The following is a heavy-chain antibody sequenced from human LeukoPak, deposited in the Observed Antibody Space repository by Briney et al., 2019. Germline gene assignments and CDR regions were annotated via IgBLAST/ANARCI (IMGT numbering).Heavy chain of an antibody. Sequence: GGSLRLSCAASGFTFSSYAMHWVRQAPGKGLKWVAVISYDGSNKYYADSVKGRFTTSRDNSKNTLYLQMNSLRAEDTAVYYCARAVVAYYYYYMDVWGKGTTVTVSS. CDR3: ARAVVAYYYYYMDV. CDR1: GFTFSSYA. V-gene: IGHV3-30*01. D-gene: IGHD2-2*01. J-gene: IGHJ6*03. CDR2: ISYDGSNK.